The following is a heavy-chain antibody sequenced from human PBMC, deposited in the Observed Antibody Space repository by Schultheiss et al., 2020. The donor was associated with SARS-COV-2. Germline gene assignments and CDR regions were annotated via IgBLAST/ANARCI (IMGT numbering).Heavy chain of an antibody. CDR3: ASGNYYFHS. CDR2: ISSSSNYI. D-gene: IGHD1-7*01. V-gene: IGHV3-21*01. J-gene: IGHJ4*02. CDR1: GFTFSSYS. Sequence: GGSLRLSCAASGFTFSSYSMNWVRQAPGKGLEWVSSISSSSNYIYYADSVKGRFTISRDNAKNSLYLQMDRLRAEDTGVYYCASGNYYFHSWGQGTLVTVSS.